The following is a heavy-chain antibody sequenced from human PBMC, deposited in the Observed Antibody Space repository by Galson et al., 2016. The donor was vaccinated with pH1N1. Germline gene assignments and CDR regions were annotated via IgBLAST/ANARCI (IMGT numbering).Heavy chain of an antibody. CDR2: ISSSGSHT. D-gene: IGHD2-21*02. Sequence: SLRLSCAASGFTFSDYYMSWVRQAPGKGLEWVSYISSSGSHTDYADSVRGRFTISRDNAKNSLYLQMNSLRVEDTAVYYCARDPSVSYCGGDCSPSWGQGTLVTVSS. V-gene: IGHV3-11*05. CDR3: ARDPSVSYCGGDCSPS. CDR1: GFTFSDYY. J-gene: IGHJ5*02.